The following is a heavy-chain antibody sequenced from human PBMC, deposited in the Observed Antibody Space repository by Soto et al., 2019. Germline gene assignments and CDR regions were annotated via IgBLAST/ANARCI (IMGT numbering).Heavy chain of an antibody. CDR3: AKGWNGQWPLYGSLGFDY. Sequence: GGSLRLSCAASGFTFSSYGMHWVRQAPGKGLEWVAVISYDGSNKYYADSVKGRFTISRDNSKNTLYLQMNSLRAEDTAVYYCAKGWNGQWPLYGSLGFDYWGQGTLVTVSS. CDR2: ISYDGSNK. J-gene: IGHJ4*02. D-gene: IGHD6-19*01. CDR1: GFTFSSYG. V-gene: IGHV3-30*18.